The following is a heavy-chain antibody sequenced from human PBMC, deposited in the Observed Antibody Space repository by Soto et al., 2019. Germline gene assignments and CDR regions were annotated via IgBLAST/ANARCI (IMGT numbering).Heavy chain of an antibody. V-gene: IGHV3-23*01. CDR2: ISISGGST. CDR3: AKRFSGSQTAGADY. CDR1: GFTFSSYV. Sequence: EVQLLESGGGLVQPGGSLRLSCAASGFTFSSYVMTWVRQAPGKGLEYVSGISISGGSTYYADSVKGRFTISRDNSKNTLYLQMNSLRAEDTAIYYCAKRFSGSQTAGADYWGQGTLVAVSS. J-gene: IGHJ4*02. D-gene: IGHD1-26*01.